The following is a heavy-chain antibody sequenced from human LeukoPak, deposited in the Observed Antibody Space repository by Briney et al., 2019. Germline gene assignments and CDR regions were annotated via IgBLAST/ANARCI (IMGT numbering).Heavy chain of an antibody. Sequence: GESLKISCKGSGYSFTSYWIGWVRQMPGKGLEWMGIIYPGDSDTRYSPSFQGQVTISADKSISTAYLRWSSLKASDAAMYYCARYPIAARGSAAFDIWGQGTMVTVSS. V-gene: IGHV5-51*01. CDR3: ARYPIAARGSAAFDI. J-gene: IGHJ3*02. CDR2: IYPGDSDT. CDR1: GYSFTSYW. D-gene: IGHD6-6*01.